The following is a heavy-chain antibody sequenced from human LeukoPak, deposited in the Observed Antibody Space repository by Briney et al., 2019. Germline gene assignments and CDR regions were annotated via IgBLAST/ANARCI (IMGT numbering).Heavy chain of an antibody. D-gene: IGHD2-15*01. CDR2: ISGSGGST. J-gene: IGHJ4*02. CDR3: AKSAICSGGSCYGGSDY. V-gene: IGHV3-23*01. CDR1: GFTFSRYA. Sequence: GGSLRLSCSASGFTFSRYAMHWVRQAPGKGLEWVSAISGSGGSTYYADSVKGRFTISRDNSKNTLYLQMNSLRAEDTAVYYCAKSAICSGGSCYGGSDYWGQGTLVTVSS.